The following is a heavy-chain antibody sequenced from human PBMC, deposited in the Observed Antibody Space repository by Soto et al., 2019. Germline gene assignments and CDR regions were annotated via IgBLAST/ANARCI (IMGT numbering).Heavy chain of an antibody. Sequence: ASVKVSCKASGYTFTSYAMHWVRQAPGQRLEWMGWINAGNGNTKYSQKFQGRVTITRDTSASTAYMELSSLRSEDTAVYYCARELITLGYCSGGSSPSPRAFGYWGQGTLVTVSS. V-gene: IGHV1-3*01. CDR2: INAGNGNT. J-gene: IGHJ4*02. CDR3: ARELITLGYCSGGSSPSPRAFGY. CDR1: GYTFTSYA. D-gene: IGHD2-15*01.